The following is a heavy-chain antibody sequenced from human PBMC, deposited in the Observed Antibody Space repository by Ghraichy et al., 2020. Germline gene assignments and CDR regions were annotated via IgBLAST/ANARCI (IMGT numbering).Heavy chain of an antibody. CDR1: GFTFSSYA. J-gene: IGHJ4*02. CDR2: FSGSGGST. CDR3: AKRFYCSSTSCQEGGDY. D-gene: IGHD2-2*01. V-gene: IGHV3-23*01. Sequence: GGSLRLSCAASGFTFSSYAMSWVRQAPGKGLEWVSAFSGSGGSTYYADSVKGRFTISRDNSKNTLYLQMNSLRAEDTAVYYCAKRFYCSSTSCQEGGDYWGQGTLVTVSS.